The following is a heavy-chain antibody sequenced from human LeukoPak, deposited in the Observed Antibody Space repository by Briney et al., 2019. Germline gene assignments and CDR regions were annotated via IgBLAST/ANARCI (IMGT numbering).Heavy chain of an antibody. CDR3: ARLRWQLVGPYFDY. Sequence: PSETLSLTCSFSGDSISTYYWSWIRQSTGKGLEWISHIYSSGNTDYNSSLKSRVTISVDTSKSKFSLRLSSVTATDTAVYYCARLRWQLVGPYFDYWGQGILVTVSS. D-gene: IGHD1-26*01. CDR2: IYSSGNT. V-gene: IGHV4-59*01. CDR1: GDSISTYY. J-gene: IGHJ4*02.